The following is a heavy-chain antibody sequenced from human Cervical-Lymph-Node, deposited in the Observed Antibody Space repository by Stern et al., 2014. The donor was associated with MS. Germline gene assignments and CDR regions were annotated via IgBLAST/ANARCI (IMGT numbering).Heavy chain of an antibody. Sequence: EVQLVESGGGLVQPGRSLRLSCAASGFIFDDYAMHWVRQAPGRGREWVSTISWNRAFIGYEDSVKGRFTISRDNAKNSLYLQMDSLRAEDTAFYYCTKGGESTIDSWGQGTLVTVSS. CDR2: ISWNRAFI. J-gene: IGHJ4*02. V-gene: IGHV3-9*01. CDR1: GFIFDDYA. CDR3: TKGGESTIDS. D-gene: IGHD4-17*01.